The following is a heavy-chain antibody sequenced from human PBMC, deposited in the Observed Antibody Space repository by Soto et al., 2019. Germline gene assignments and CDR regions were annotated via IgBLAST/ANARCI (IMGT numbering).Heavy chain of an antibody. Sequence: ASVKVSCKASGGTFSSYTISWVRQAPGQGLEWMGRIIPILGIANYAQKFQGSVTITADKSTSTAYMELSSLRSEDTAVYYCARDDWDYGDTAMGVFDYWGQGTLVTVSS. J-gene: IGHJ4*02. D-gene: IGHD4-17*01. V-gene: IGHV1-69*04. CDR1: GGTFSSYT. CDR2: IIPILGIA. CDR3: ARDDWDYGDTAMGVFDY.